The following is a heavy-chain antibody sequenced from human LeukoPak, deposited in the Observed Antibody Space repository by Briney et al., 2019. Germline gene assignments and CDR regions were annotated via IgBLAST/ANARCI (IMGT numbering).Heavy chain of an antibody. J-gene: IGHJ4*02. D-gene: IGHD5-18*01. Sequence: GGSLRLSCTASGFTFGDYAMSWLRQAPGKGLEWVGFIRSKAYGGTTEYAASVKGRFTISRDDSKSIAYLQMNSLKTEDTAVYYCTRDPEDTAMVTRGYFDYWGQGTLVTVSS. CDR1: GFTFGDYA. CDR2: IRSKAYGGTT. CDR3: TRDPEDTAMVTRGYFDY. V-gene: IGHV3-49*03.